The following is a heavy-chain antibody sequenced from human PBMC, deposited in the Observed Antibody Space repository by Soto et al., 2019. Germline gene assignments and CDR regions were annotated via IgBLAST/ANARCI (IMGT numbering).Heavy chain of an antibody. V-gene: IGHV3-21*06. Sequence: GGSLRLSCAASGITFTNYGFNWVRQASGKGLEWVSSITSSGPYTSYADSVRGRFTLSRDNAKNSLYLHMNSLRVEDTAVYYCAAYLTSTWNSGFDYWGQGALVTVSS. J-gene: IGHJ4*02. CDR2: ITSSGPYT. D-gene: IGHD1-7*01. CDR3: AAYLTSTWNSGFDY. CDR1: GITFTNYG.